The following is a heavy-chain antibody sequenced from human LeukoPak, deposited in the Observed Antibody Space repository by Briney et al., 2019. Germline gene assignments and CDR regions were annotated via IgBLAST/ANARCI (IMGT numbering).Heavy chain of an antibody. Sequence: GGSLRLXCAASGFTFSSYWMHWVRQAPGKELVWVSRINSDGSSTSYADSVKGRFTISRDNAKNTLYLQMNSLRAEDTAVYYCARDYGDYSYYFDYWGQGTLVTVSS. CDR2: INSDGSST. CDR3: ARDYGDYSYYFDY. V-gene: IGHV3-74*01. CDR1: GFTFSSYW. D-gene: IGHD4-17*01. J-gene: IGHJ4*02.